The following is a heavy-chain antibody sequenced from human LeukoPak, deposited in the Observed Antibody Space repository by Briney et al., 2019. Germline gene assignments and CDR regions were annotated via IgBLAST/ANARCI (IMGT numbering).Heavy chain of an antibody. CDR3: AKSAAAGYYYYCMDV. V-gene: IGHV3-9*03. Sequence: GGSLRLSCAASGFTFDDYAMHWVRQAPGKGLEWVSGISWNSGSIGYADSVKGRFTISRDNAKNSLYLQMNSLRAEDMALYYCAKSAAAGYYYYCMDVWGKGTTVTVSS. CDR1: GFTFDDYA. J-gene: IGHJ6*03. CDR2: ISWNSGSI. D-gene: IGHD6-13*01.